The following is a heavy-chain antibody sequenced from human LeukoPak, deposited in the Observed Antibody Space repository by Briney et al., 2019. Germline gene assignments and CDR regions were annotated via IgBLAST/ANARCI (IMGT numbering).Heavy chain of an antibody. V-gene: IGHV3-30-3*01. Sequence: PGRSLRLSCAASGFTFSSYAMHWVRQAPGKGLEWVAVISYDGSNKYYADSVKGRFTISRDNSKNTLYLQMNSLRAEDTAVYYCARGHEGYWFDPWGQGTLVTVSS. CDR3: ARGHEGYWFDP. CDR1: GFTFSSYA. CDR2: ISYDGSNK. J-gene: IGHJ5*02.